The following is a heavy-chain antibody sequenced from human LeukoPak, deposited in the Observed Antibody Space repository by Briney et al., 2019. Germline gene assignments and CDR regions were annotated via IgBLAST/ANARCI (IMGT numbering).Heavy chain of an antibody. Sequence: SETLSLTCGVSGGSINTNTFFWGWIRQPPGKGLEWIGNVFYDGNTMYNPSLKSRVTMSIDTSKSQFSLSLSSVTAADTAIYYCGRNGYYSADHWGQGTLVTVSS. CDR1: GGSINTNTFF. CDR3: GRNGYYSADH. J-gene: IGHJ4*02. D-gene: IGHD4-17*01. CDR2: VFYDGNT. V-gene: IGHV4-39*07.